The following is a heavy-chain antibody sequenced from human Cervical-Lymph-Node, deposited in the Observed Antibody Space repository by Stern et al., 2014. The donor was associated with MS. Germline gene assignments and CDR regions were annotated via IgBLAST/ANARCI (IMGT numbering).Heavy chain of an antibody. CDR1: GFTFSNSW. J-gene: IGHJ4*02. V-gene: IGHV3-7*03. Sequence: EVQLVESGGGLVQPGGSMRLSCAASGFTFSNSWRDWVRQAPGKGLEWVANIKPDGTEKNYVDSVKGRLTISSDNAKSSMYLQMNSLRAEDTAVYSCVREGAWTPEYWGQGTLVTVSS. CDR2: IKPDGTEK. CDR3: VREGAWTPEY. D-gene: IGHD1-1*01.